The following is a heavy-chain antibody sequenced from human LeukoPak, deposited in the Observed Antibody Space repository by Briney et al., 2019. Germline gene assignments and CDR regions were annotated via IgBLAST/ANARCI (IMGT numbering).Heavy chain of an antibody. J-gene: IGHJ4*02. CDR2: IKQDGSDK. CDR1: GFTFSGYW. CDR3: ARGYYYDSSGYYVHY. Sequence: GGSLRLSCAASGFTFSGYWMSWVRQAPGKGLEWVANIKQDGSDKYYVDSVKGRFTISRDNAKNSLYLQMNSLRAEDTAVYYCARGYYYDSSGYYVHYGGQGTLVTVSS. D-gene: IGHD3-22*01. V-gene: IGHV3-7*01.